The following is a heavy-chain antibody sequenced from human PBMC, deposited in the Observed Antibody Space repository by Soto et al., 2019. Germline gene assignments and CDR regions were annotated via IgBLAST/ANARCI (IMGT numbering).Heavy chain of an antibody. CDR1: GGSISSSTYY. CDR2: SYYSGPA. Sequence: QLQLQESGPGLVKPSETLFLTCSVSGGSISSSTYYWGWVRQPPGKVLEWIGSSYYSGPAHYTPALKSRLTISVDTSQNQFSLNLSAVTAAATAVYYCARRATTVTYDAFDIWGQGTMVTVSS. CDR3: ARRATTVTYDAFDI. J-gene: IGHJ3*02. V-gene: IGHV4-39*01. D-gene: IGHD4-17*01.